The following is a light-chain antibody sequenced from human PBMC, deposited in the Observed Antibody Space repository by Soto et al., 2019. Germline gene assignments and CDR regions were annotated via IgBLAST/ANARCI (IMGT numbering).Light chain of an antibody. CDR2: GAT. CDR1: QSINMY. V-gene: IGKV1-39*01. Sequence: DIPMTQSAPFLSASVGDRVTITCRASQSINMYLNWYQQKVGKAPELLISGATNLQRGVPPRFSGSGSGTDFTLTISGLQPEDFATYFCQQSHSTPYTFGQGTKLEI. CDR3: QQSHSTPYT. J-gene: IGKJ2*01.